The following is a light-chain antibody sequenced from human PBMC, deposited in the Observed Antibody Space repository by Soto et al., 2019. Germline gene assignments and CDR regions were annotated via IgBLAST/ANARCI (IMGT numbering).Light chain of an antibody. Sequence: QSALTQPASVSGSPGQSITISCTGTSSDVGGYNYVSWYQQHPGKVPKVLIYEVSVRPSGVSNRFSGSKSGNMASLTISGLQAEDEADYCCSSYTSSSSVVFGGGTQLTVL. V-gene: IGLV2-14*01. J-gene: IGLJ2*01. CDR3: SSYTSSSSVV. CDR2: EVS. CDR1: SSDVGGYNY.